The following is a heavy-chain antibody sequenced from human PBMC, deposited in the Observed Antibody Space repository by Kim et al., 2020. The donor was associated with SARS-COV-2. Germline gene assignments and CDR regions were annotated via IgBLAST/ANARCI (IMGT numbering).Heavy chain of an antibody. J-gene: IGHJ1*01. CDR2: LHPSDGGS. CDR1: GFTFSSYA. CDR3: AKVIDNNLWSGFQH. Sequence: GGSLRLSCAASGFTFSSYAMSWVRQAPGKGLEWVSTLHPSDGGSYYGDSVRGRFTISRDNSKNTLFLQMNSLRAEDTAVYYCAKVIDNNLWSGFQHWGQGTLVISSS. V-gene: IGHV3-23*02. D-gene: IGHD3-3*01.